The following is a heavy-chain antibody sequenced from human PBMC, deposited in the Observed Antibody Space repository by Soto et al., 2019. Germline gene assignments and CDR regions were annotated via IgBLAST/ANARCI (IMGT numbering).Heavy chain of an antibody. CDR1: GFTFYSFS. D-gene: IGHD3-9*01. V-gene: IGHV3-21*01. CDR3: VRDIGQYFRSGYMDV. J-gene: IGHJ6*03. Sequence: EVQLVESGGGLVKPGESLRLSCAASGFTFYSFSMNWVRQAAGRGPEWVSSIDTTSNYIYYVDSVRGRFTISRDNAKDSLYLQMYSLRAEDTAVYYCVRDIGQYFRSGYMDVWGRGTTVTVSS. CDR2: IDTTSNYI.